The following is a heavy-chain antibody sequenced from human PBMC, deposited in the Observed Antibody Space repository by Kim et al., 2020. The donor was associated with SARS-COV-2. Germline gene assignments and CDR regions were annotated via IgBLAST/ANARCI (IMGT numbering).Heavy chain of an antibody. CDR2: IYLGSTTTT. CDR1: GDSISTYY. J-gene: IGHJ4*03. CDR3: AREGYLTYDDLSGYF. V-gene: IGHV4-59*01. Sequence: SETLSLTCTVSGDSISTYYWSWIRQSPERGLEWNAYIYLGSTTTTNYNPSLERRVTVSHDTSKNQLSLRLSSVTAADTAVYYCAREGYLTYDDLSGYF. D-gene: IGHD3-16*01.